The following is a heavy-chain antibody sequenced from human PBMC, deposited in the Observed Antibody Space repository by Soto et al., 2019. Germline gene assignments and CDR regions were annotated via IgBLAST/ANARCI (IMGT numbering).Heavy chain of an antibody. Sequence: GGSLRLSCAASGFTFSSYAMNWVRQAPGKGLEWVSVISGSGGSTYYADSVKGRFTISRDNSKNTLYLQMNSLRAEDTAVYYCAKDPGSRGGRHPYFDSWGQGTLVTVSS. CDR2: ISGSGGST. CDR3: AKDPGSRGGRHPYFDS. V-gene: IGHV3-23*01. D-gene: IGHD2-15*01. CDR1: GFTFSSYA. J-gene: IGHJ4*02.